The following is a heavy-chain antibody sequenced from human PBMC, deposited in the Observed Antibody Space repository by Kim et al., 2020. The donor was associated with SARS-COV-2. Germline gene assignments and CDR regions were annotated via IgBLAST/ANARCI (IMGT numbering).Heavy chain of an antibody. CDR1: GFTFSSYA. CDR2: ISYDGSNK. Sequence: GGSLRLSCAASGFTFSSYAMHWVRQAPGKGLEWVAVISYDGSNKYYADSVKGRFNISRDNSKNTLYLQMNSLRAEDTAVYYCARDGSGSYRWFDPWGQGTLVTVSS. D-gene: IGHD1-26*01. CDR3: ARDGSGSYRWFDP. V-gene: IGHV3-30*04. J-gene: IGHJ5*02.